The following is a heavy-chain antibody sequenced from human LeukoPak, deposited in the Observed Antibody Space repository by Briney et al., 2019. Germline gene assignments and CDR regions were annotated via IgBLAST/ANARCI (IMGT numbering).Heavy chain of an antibody. J-gene: IGHJ4*02. D-gene: IGHD6-13*01. Sequence: QSGGSLRLSCAASGFTFSSYAMHWVRQAPGKGLEWVAVISYDGSNKYYADSVKGRFTISRDNSKNTLYLQMNSLRADDTAVYYCAKEIGSSSWYRAGDYWGQGTLVTVSS. CDR1: GFTFSSYA. CDR3: AKEIGSSSWYRAGDY. CDR2: ISYDGSNK. V-gene: IGHV3-30*04.